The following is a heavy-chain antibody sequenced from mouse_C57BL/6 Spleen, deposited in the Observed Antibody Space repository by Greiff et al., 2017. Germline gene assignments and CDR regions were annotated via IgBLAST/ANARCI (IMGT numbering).Heavy chain of an antibody. Sequence: VQLQQSGPELVKPGASVKIPCKASGYTFTDYNMDWVKQSPGQSLEWIGDINPNNGGTIYNQKFKGKATLTVDKSSSTAYMELRGLTSEDTAVYDCARGDYDGCYAMDYWGQGTSVTVSS. J-gene: IGHJ4*01. CDR3: ARGDYDGCYAMDY. CDR2: INPNNGGT. V-gene: IGHV1-18*01. D-gene: IGHD2-4*01. CDR1: GYTFTDYN.